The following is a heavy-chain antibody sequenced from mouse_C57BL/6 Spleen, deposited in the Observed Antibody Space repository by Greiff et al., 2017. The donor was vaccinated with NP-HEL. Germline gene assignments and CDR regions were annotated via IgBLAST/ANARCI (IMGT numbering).Heavy chain of an antibody. D-gene: IGHD2-5*01. J-gene: IGHJ3*01. Sequence: QVQLQQSGPELVKPGASVKISCKASGYAFSSSWMNWVKQRPGKGLEWIGRIYPGDGDTNYNGKFKGKATLTADKSSSTAYMQLSSLTSEDSAVYFCAMGYSNFEGFAYWGQGTLVTVSA. V-gene: IGHV1-82*01. CDR1: GYAFSSSW. CDR2: IYPGDGDT. CDR3: AMGYSNFEGFAY.